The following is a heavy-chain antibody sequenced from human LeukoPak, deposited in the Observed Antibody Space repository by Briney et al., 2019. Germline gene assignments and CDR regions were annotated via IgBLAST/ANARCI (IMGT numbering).Heavy chain of an antibody. Sequence: PGGSLRLSCAASRFTFSSYGMHWVRQAPGKGLEWVAFIRYDGSNKYYADSVKGRFTISRDNPKNTLYLQMHSLRAEDKCVFYCAGSTARLGYWGQGTLVTVSS. CDR2: IRYDGSNK. J-gene: IGHJ4*02. CDR1: RFTFSSYG. D-gene: IGHD6-6*01. V-gene: IGHV3-30*02. CDR3: AGSTARLGY.